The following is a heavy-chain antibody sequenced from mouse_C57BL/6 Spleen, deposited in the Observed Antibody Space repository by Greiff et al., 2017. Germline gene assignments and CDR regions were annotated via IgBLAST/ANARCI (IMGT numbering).Heavy chain of an antibody. CDR3: ARSARWDYDGGIYAMDY. V-gene: IGHV1-82*01. D-gene: IGHD2-4*01. J-gene: IGHJ4*01. CDR1: GYAFSSSW. Sequence: QVQLQQSGPELVKPGASVKISCKASGYAFSSSWMNWVKQRPGKGLEWIGRIYPGDGDTNYNGKFKGKATLTADKSSSTAYMQLSSLTSEDSAVYFCARSARWDYDGGIYAMDYWGQGTSVTVSS. CDR2: IYPGDGDT.